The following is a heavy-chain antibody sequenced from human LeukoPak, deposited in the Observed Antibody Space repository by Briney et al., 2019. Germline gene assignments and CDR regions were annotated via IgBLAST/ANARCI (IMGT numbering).Heavy chain of an antibody. CDR1: GFTFSNYG. CDR2: ILSDATKS. V-gene: IGHV3-30*02. Sequence: GGSPRLSCTASGFTFSNYGIHWVRQAPGKGLEWVAFILSDATKSYYVDSVRGRSTLSRDNSKNTVYLQMNSLRVEDTAVYHCGKDPIAAVGTRGFDYWGQGTLAAVSS. D-gene: IGHD6-13*01. J-gene: IGHJ4*02. CDR3: GKDPIAAVGTRGFDY.